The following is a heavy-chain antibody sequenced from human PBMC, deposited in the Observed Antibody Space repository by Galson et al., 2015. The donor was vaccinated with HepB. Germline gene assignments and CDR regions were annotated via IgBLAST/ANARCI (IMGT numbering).Heavy chain of an antibody. CDR1: GFGFSNYD. D-gene: IGHD3-10*01. CDR3: ARPSVRGHGH. CDR2: IVSAGGT. Sequence: SLRLSCAASGFGFSNYDMHWVRQVTGRGLEWVSAIVSAGGTYYSGSVKGRFTISRDNAKNMVYLQMNSLRVEDTAVYYCARPSVRGHGHCGLETVVTGSS. J-gene: IGHJ4*02. V-gene: IGHV3-13*01.